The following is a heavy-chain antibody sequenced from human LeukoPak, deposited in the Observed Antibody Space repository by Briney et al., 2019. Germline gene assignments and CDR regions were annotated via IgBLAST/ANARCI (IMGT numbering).Heavy chain of an antibody. CDR1: GGSISPYF. CDR3: ARDDYRGVTNFDP. CDR2: ISYTGNT. D-gene: IGHD3-10*01. Sequence: SETLSLTCTVSGGSISPYFWNWIRQPPGKGLEWIGYISYTGNTNYNPSLKSRVTISVDTSKNQFSLQLTSVTAADTAVYYCARDDYRGVTNFDPWGREPWSPSPQ. V-gene: IGHV4-59*01. J-gene: IGHJ5*02.